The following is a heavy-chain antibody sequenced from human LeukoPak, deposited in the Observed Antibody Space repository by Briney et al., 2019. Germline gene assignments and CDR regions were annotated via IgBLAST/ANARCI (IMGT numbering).Heavy chain of an antibody. D-gene: IGHD3-10*01. CDR2: ISGESKYI. CDR1: GFTFSSSS. J-gene: IGHJ4*02. Sequence: PGGSLRLSCAAAGFTFSSSSMTWVRQTPGKGLEWVSSISGESKYIYYADSVTGRFTISRDNAKNSLYLQMNSLRAEDTAVYYCARGAVFQGNYDYWSQGTQVTVSS. V-gene: IGHV3-21*01. CDR3: ARGAVFQGNYDY.